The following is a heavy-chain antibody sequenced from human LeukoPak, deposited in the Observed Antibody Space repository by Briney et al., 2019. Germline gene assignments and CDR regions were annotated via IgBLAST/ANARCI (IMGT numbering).Heavy chain of an antibody. D-gene: IGHD1-26*01. CDR3: ARVGRSRGSLPNSYYYMDV. Sequence: SVKVSCKASGDIFNSYSISWVRQAPGQGLEWMGGIIPMFGSANYAQTFQDRVTITTDKSTSTAYMELSSLSSEDTAVYYCARVGRSRGSLPNSYYYMDVWGTGTTVTVSS. V-gene: IGHV1-69*05. CDR2: IIPMFGSA. J-gene: IGHJ6*03. CDR1: GDIFNSYS.